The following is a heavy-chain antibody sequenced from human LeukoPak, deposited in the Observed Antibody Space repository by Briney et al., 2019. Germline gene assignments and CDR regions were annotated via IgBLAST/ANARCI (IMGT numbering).Heavy chain of an antibody. CDR1: GGSISSYC. D-gene: IGHD4-23*01. J-gene: IGHJ4*02. CDR3: ARDGGHFDIDY. Sequence: PSETLSLTCTVSGGSISSYCWGWVRQPPGKGLEWIGSICEGRTTYYIPSLKSRIAISIDTSKSQFSLILTSVTAADTAVYYCARDGGHFDIDYWGQGTLVTVSS. V-gene: IGHV4-39*07. CDR2: ICEGRTT.